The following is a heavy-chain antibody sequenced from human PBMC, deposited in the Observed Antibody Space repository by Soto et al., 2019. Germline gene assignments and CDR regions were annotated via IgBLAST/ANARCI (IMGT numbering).Heavy chain of an antibody. CDR3: ARVFSLSVGYSYGPTQYYYYGMDV. D-gene: IGHD5-18*01. Sequence: SVKVSCKASGYTFTSYGISWVRQAPGQGLEWMGWISAYNGNTNYAQKLQGRVTMTTDTSTSTAYMELRSLRSDDTAVYYCARVFSLSVGYSYGPTQYYYYGMDVWGQGTTVTVSS. J-gene: IGHJ6*02. CDR2: ISAYNGNT. CDR1: GYTFTSYG. V-gene: IGHV1-18*01.